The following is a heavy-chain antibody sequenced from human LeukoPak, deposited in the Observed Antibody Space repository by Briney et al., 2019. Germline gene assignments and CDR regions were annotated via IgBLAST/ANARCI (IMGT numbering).Heavy chain of an antibody. Sequence: SETLSLTCAVSGGSISSRNWWSWVRQPPGKGLEWIGEIYHSGSTNYNPSLKSRVTISVDKSKNQFSLKLSSVTAADTAVYYCARDWAITFGGVIVEQFDYWGQGTLVTVSS. J-gene: IGHJ4*02. CDR3: ARDWAITFGGVIVEQFDY. V-gene: IGHV4-4*02. CDR2: IYHSGST. D-gene: IGHD3-16*02. CDR1: GGSISSRNW.